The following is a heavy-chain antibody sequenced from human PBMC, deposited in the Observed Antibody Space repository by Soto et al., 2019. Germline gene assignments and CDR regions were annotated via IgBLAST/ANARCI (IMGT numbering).Heavy chain of an antibody. V-gene: IGHV3-33*01. CDR2: IWYDGSNK. CDR1: GFTFSSYG. Sequence: QVQLVESGGDVVQPGRSLRLSCAASGFTFSSYGMHWVRQAPGKGLEWVAVIWYDGSNKYYADSVKGRFTISRDNSKNTLYLQMNSLRAEDTAVYYCARDRHGDSSGWADYWGQGTLVTVSS. D-gene: IGHD6-19*01. CDR3: ARDRHGDSSGWADY. J-gene: IGHJ4*02.